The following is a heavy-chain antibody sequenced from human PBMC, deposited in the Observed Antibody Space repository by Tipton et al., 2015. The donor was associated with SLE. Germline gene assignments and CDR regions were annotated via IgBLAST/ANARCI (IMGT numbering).Heavy chain of an antibody. CDR1: GGSISSYY. CDR2: IYYSGST. Sequence: LRLSCSVSGGSISSYYWSWIRQPPGKGLEWIGYIYYSGSTNYNPSLKSRVTISVDTSKNQFSLKLSSVTAADTAVYYCARDPNYGSGSYYDYWGQGTLVTVSS. J-gene: IGHJ4*02. CDR3: ARDPNYGSGSYYDY. V-gene: IGHV4-59*01. D-gene: IGHD3-10*01.